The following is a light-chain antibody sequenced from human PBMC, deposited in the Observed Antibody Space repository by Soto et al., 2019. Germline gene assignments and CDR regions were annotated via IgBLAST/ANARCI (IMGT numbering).Light chain of an antibody. CDR1: QSISRW. CDR3: KQYNTYST. CDR2: DAS. J-gene: IGKJ5*01. V-gene: IGKV1-5*01. Sequence: DIQMTQSPYTLSASVGDRVTITCRASQSISRWLAWYQQKPGKAPKALIYDASTLRSGVPSRFSGGGSGTEFTLTIISLQPDDFSSYYCKQYNTYSTFGQGTLLEIK.